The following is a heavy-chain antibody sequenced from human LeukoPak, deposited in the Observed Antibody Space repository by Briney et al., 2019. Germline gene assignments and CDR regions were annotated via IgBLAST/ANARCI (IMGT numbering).Heavy chain of an antibody. D-gene: IGHD3-22*01. Sequence: SQTLSLTCTVSGASFSSGDQYWNWIRQSPGKGLEWIGSIHPSGRLYTNPSLESRVTISIDTSKNQFSLNLSSVTAADTAVYFCSRGLDSRKLGYWGQGTLVTVSS. J-gene: IGHJ4*02. CDR3: SRGLDSRKLGY. V-gene: IGHV4-31*03. CDR2: IHPSGRL. CDR1: GASFSSGDQY.